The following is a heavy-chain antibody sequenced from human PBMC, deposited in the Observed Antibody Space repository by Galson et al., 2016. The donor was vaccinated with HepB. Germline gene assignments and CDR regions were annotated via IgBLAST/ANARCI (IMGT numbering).Heavy chain of an antibody. V-gene: IGHV1-18*04. D-gene: IGHD5-24*01. CDR3: ARDWSAQMPTITAY. J-gene: IGHJ4*02. CDR2: TSGTNDDL. CDR1: GYTFTSYG. Sequence: SVKVSCKASGYTFTSYGISWVRQAPGQGPEWMGWTSGTNDDLRYAQMFQGRVTITTDTSTNTAYIELRSLTFDDTAVYYCARDWSAQMPTITAYWGQGTLVTVSS.